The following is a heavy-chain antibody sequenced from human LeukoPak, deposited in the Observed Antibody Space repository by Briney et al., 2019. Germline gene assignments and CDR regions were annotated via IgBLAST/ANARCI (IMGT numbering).Heavy chain of an antibody. CDR1: GASISNDY. CDR3: ARDTAMVQDAFDI. J-gene: IGHJ3*02. V-gene: IGHV4-59*01. CDR2: IYYSGST. Sequence: PSETLSLTCTVSGASISNDYWSWIRQPPGKGLEWIGYIYYSGSTNYSPSLKSRVSISVDTSKNQFSLKLTSVTAADTAVYYCARDTAMVQDAFDIWGQGTMVTVSS. D-gene: IGHD5-18*01.